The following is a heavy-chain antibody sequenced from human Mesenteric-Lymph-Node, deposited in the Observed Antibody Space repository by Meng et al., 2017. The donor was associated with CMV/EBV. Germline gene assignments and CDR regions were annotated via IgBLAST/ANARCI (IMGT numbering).Heavy chain of an antibody. V-gene: IGHV3-23*01. J-gene: IGHJ4*02. D-gene: IGHD3-3*01. Sequence: GESLKIPCAASGFTFSGYGMSWVRQAPGKGLEWVSGISGSGESTYYVDSVKGRFNISRDNSKNTLFLQMNSLRAEDTAVYYCAKDHGFWSGYYNYWGQGTLVTVSS. CDR2: ISGSGEST. CDR3: AKDHGFWSGYYNY. CDR1: GFTFSGYG.